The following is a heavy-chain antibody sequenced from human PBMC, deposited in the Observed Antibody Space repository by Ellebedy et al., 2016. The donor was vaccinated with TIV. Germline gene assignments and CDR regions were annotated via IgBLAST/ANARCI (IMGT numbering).Heavy chain of an antibody. CDR1: RDSIDTSY. CDR2: LYFSGSA. D-gene: IGHD5-18*01. Sequence: SETLSLTXTVSRDSIDTSYWSWIRQPPGKGLEWIGYLYFSGSANYNPSLRSRATISGDTSKNQFSLKLNSVTAADAAVYYCARSVYSRPYLDTWGQGTMVTVSS. J-gene: IGHJ3*02. V-gene: IGHV4-59*01. CDR3: ARSVYSRPYLDT.